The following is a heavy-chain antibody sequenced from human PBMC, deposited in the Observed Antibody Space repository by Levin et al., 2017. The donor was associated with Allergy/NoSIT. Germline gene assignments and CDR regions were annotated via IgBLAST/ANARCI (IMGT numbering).Heavy chain of an antibody. D-gene: IGHD3-9*01. J-gene: IGHJ3*01. CDR2: IKQDGSEK. CDR1: GFTFSSYW. V-gene: IGHV3-7*01. Sequence: PGGSLRLSCAASGFTFSSYWMSWVRQAPGKGLEWVATIKQDGSEKYYVDSVRGRFTISRDNAKNSLILQMNSPRAEDTAVFYCARVRGSSGYAFDVWGQGTMVTVSS. CDR3: ARVRGSSGYAFDV.